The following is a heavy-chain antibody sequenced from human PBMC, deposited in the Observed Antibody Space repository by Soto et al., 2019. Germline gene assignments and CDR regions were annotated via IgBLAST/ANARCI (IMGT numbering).Heavy chain of an antibody. J-gene: IGHJ4*02. D-gene: IGHD4-17*01. V-gene: IGHV1-69*01. CDR2: IIPIFGTA. CDR3: ASLSTVVGGGGDY. CDR1: GGTFSSYA. Sequence: QVQLVQSGAEVKKPGSSVKVSCKASGGTFSSYAISWVRQAPGQGLEWMGGIIPIFGTANYAQKFQGRVTITGEESTSTAHRELSSVSSGDTAVYYCASLSTVVGGGGDYWGQGTLVTVSS.